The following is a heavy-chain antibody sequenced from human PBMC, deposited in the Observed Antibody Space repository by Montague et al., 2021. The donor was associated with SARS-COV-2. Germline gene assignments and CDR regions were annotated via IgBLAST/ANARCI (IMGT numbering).Heavy chain of an antibody. CDR3: VRDQGRSNWNYPDY. J-gene: IGHJ4*02. Sequence: SETLSLTCTVSGDSISSSGYYWGWIRQPPGKGLEWIATIYYSGNDYYNRSLKSRVTISVDTSKSQFSLKLNAVTAADTAVYYCVRDQGRSNWNYPDYWGQGTLVTVSS. CDR2: IYYSGND. V-gene: IGHV4-39*02. CDR1: GDSISSSGYY. D-gene: IGHD1-20*01.